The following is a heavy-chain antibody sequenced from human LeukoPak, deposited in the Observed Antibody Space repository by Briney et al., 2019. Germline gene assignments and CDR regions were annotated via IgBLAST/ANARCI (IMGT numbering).Heavy chain of an antibody. V-gene: IGHV3-23*01. D-gene: IGHD6-19*01. J-gene: IGHJ4*02. CDR2: ISGSGGST. CDR3: AKAPVIAVAGLFDY. CDR1: GFTFSSYA. Sequence: PGGSLRLSCAASGFTFSSYAMSWVRQAPGKGLEWVSAISGSGGSTCYADSVKGRFTISRDNSKNTLYLQMNSLRAEDTAVYYCAKAPVIAVAGLFDYWGQGTLVTVSS.